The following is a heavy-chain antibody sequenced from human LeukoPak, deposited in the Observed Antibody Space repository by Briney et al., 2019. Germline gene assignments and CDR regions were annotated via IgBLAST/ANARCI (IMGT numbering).Heavy chain of an antibody. CDR2: ICAYNGNT. V-gene: IGHV1-18*01. CDR1: GYTFTSYG. Sequence: ASVKVSCKASGYTFTSYGISWVRQAPGQGLEWIGWICAYNGNTNYAQKLQGRVTMTADTSTSTAYMELRSLRSDDTAVYYCGRGIALAGTWIRYYFDYWGQGTLVTVSS. J-gene: IGHJ4*02. D-gene: IGHD6-19*01. CDR3: GRGIALAGTWIRYYFDY.